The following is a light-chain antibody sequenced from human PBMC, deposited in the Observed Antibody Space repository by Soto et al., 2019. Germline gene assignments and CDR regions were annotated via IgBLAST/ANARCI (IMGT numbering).Light chain of an antibody. CDR2: GAS. Sequence: EIVLTQSPGTLSLSPGERATLSCRTSQSVSSSYIAWYQQRPGQAPRLLIYGASKRATDIPDTFSGSGSGTDFTLTISRLEPEDFAVYYGQHYGSSPPLTFGGGTQVEIK. CDR1: QSVSSSY. CDR3: QHYGSSPPLT. J-gene: IGKJ4*01. V-gene: IGKV3-20*01.